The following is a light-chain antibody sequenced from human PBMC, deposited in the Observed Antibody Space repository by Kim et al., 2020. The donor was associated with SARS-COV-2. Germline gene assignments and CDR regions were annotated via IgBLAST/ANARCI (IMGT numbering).Light chain of an antibody. Sequence: SYELTQPPSVSVSPGQTASITCSGDKLGDKYACWYQQKPGQSPVLVIYQDSKRPSGIPERVSGSNSGNTATLTISGTQAMDEADYYCQAWDSSTVVVGGG. J-gene: IGLJ2*01. V-gene: IGLV3-1*01. CDR2: QDS. CDR3: QAWDSSTVV. CDR1: KLGDKY.